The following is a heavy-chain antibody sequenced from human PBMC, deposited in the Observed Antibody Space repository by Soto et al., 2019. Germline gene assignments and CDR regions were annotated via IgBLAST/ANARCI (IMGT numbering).Heavy chain of an antibody. V-gene: IGHV5-10-1*01. CDR2: IDPSDSQT. Sequence: GESLKISCKGSGYSFAGYWITWVRQKPGKGLEWMGRIDPSDSQTYYSPSFRGHVTISVTKSITTVFLQWSSLRASDTAMYYCARQIYDSDTGPNFQYYFDSWGQGTPVTVSS. CDR1: GYSFAGYW. D-gene: IGHD3-22*01. CDR3: ARQIYDSDTGPNFQYYFDS. J-gene: IGHJ4*02.